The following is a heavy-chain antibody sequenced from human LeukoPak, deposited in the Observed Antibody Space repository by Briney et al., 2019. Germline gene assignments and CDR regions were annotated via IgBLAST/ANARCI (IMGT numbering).Heavy chain of an antibody. V-gene: IGHV3-30*04. CDR1: GFTFSSYA. J-gene: IGHJ4*02. CDR3: ARDHSPAATKYYFDY. Sequence: PGGSLRLSCAASGFTFSSYAMHWVRQAPGKGLEWVAVISYDGSNKYYPDSVKGRFTISRDNSKNTLYLQMNSLRAEDTAVYYCARDHSPAATKYYFDYWGQGTLVTVSS. CDR2: ISYDGSNK. D-gene: IGHD2-2*01.